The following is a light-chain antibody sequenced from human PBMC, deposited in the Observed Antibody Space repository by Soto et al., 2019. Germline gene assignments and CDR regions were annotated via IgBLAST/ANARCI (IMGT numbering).Light chain of an antibody. J-gene: IGKJ1*01. V-gene: IGKV3-20*01. Sequence: EVVLTQSPGTLSLSPGERATLFCRASQNVIGSDVAWYQQKPGQAPRLLIFGASSRATGIPDRFSGSWSGGDFTLTISTLEPEDFAVYHCQQYGNSPWTFGQGTRVEIK. CDR1: QNVIGSD. CDR2: GAS. CDR3: QQYGNSPWT.